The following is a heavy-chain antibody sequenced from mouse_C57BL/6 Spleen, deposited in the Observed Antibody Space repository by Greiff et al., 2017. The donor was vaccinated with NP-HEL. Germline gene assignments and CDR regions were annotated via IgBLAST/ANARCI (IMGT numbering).Heavy chain of an antibody. J-gene: IGHJ2*01. Sequence: EVKLQESGGGLVQPGRSMKLSCVASGFTFSNYWMNWVRQSPETGLEWVAQIRLKSDNYATHYAESVKGRFTISRDVSKSSLYLQMNNLRAEDTGIYYCTGDGYYWGQGTTLTVSS. CDR1: GFTFSNYW. CDR2: IRLKSDNYAT. D-gene: IGHD2-3*01. V-gene: IGHV6-3*01. CDR3: TGDGYY.